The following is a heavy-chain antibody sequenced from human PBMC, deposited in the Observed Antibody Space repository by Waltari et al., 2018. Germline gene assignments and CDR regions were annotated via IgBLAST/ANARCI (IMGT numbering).Heavy chain of an antibody. CDR1: GGSFSGYS. CDR2: INHSGST. V-gene: IGHV4-34*01. CDR3: ARDRRIAARPSYFDY. Sequence: QVQLQQWGAGLLKPSETLSLTCAVYGGSFSGYSWSWIRQPPGKGLEWIGEINHSGSTNYNPSLKSRVTISVDTSKNQFSLKLSSVTAADTAVYYCARDRRIAARPSYFDYWGQGTLVTVSS. D-gene: IGHD6-6*01. J-gene: IGHJ4*02.